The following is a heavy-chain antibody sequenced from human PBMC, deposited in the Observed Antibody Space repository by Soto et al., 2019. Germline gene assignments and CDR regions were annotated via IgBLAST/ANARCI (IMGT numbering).Heavy chain of an antibody. D-gene: IGHD1-20*01. CDR1: GFTFSNAW. J-gene: IGHJ6*02. Sequence: EVQVVESGGGLVKPGGSLRLSCAASGFTFSNAWMSWVRQAAGKGLEWVGRIKSKTDGGTTDYAAPVNGRFTISRDDSKNTLYLQMNSLKTEDTAVYYCTTGYSSTSYYYYYGMDVWGQGTTVTVSS. CDR2: IKSKTDGGTT. CDR3: TTGYSSTSYYYYYGMDV. V-gene: IGHV3-15*01.